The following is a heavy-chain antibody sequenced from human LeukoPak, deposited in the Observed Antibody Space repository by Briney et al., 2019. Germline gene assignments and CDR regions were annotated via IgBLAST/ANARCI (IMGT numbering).Heavy chain of an antibody. Sequence: PSETLSLTCAVYGGSFSGYYWSWIRQPPGKGLEWIGEINHSGSTNYNPSLKSRVTISVDTSKNQFSLKLSSVTAADTAVYYCAAGGEQQLVRAYYFDYWGQGTLVTVSS. CDR1: GGSFSGYY. CDR3: AAGGEQQLVRAYYFDY. V-gene: IGHV4-34*01. CDR2: INHSGST. J-gene: IGHJ4*02. D-gene: IGHD6-13*01.